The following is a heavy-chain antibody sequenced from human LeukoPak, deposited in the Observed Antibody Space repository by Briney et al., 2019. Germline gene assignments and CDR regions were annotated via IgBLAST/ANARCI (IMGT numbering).Heavy chain of an antibody. Sequence: ASVKVSCKASGYTFTSYYMHWVRQAPGQGLEWMGIINPSGGSTSYAQKFQGRVTMTRDTSTSTVYMGLSSLRSEDTAVYYCAREIAVATNGDYGMDVWGQGTTVTVSS. CDR3: AREIAVATNGDYGMDV. V-gene: IGHV1-46*01. CDR1: GYTFTSYY. CDR2: INPSGGST. D-gene: IGHD6-19*01. J-gene: IGHJ6*02.